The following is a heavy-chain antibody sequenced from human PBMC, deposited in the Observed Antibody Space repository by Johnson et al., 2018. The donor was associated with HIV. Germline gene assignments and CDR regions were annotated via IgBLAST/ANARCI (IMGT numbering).Heavy chain of an antibody. Sequence: QVQLVESGGGVVQPGRSLRLSCAASGITFSSYAMHWVRQAPGRGLEWVTVISYDGSNKYNADSVKARFTISRDNAKNSLYLQLNSLRAEDTAVYYCARDRGGYYSDSSGLDAFDIWGQGTMVTVSS. CDR3: ARDRGGYYSDSSGLDAFDI. CDR2: ISYDGSNK. D-gene: IGHD3-22*01. V-gene: IGHV3-30-3*01. J-gene: IGHJ3*02. CDR1: GITFSSYA.